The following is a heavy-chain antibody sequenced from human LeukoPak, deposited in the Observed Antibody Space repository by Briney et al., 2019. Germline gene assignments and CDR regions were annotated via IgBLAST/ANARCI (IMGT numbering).Heavy chain of an antibody. CDR2: IYYSGST. Sequence: PSETLSLTCTVSGGSISSYYWSWIRQPPGKGLEWIGYIYYSGSTNYNPSLKSRVTISVDTSKNQFSLKLSSVTAADTAVYYCARGGGNRDFWSGYPLDYYYYYMDVWGKGTTVTVSS. D-gene: IGHD3-3*01. J-gene: IGHJ6*03. V-gene: IGHV4-59*01. CDR3: ARGGGNRDFWSGYPLDYYYYYMDV. CDR1: GGSISSYY.